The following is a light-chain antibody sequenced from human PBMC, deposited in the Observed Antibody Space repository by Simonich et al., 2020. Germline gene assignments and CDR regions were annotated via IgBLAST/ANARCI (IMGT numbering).Light chain of an antibody. CDR3: QQSYSTPRT. V-gene: IGKV1-39*01. J-gene: IGKJ1*01. Sequence: QMTHPPSSLSASLGNRVTITCRAIQSIGSFLNGYQQKPGKAPKLLIYAASSLQSGVPSRFSGSGSGTDFTLTISSLQPEDFATYYCQQSYSTPRTFGQGTKVEIK. CDR1: QSIGSF. CDR2: AAS.